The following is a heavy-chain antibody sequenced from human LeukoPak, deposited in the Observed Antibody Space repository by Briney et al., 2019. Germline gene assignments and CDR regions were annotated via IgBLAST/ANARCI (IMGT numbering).Heavy chain of an antibody. CDR1: GLTVSSNY. J-gene: IGHJ4*02. CDR3: SRGQTHYYFDY. V-gene: IGHV3-53*01. CDR2: LYSSGST. Sequence: GGSLRLSCAASGLTVSSNYMSWVRQAPGKGLEWVSVLYSSGSTYYADSVKGRFTISRDNSKNTLYLQMNSLRAEDTAVYYCSRGQTHYYFDYWGQGTLVTVSS.